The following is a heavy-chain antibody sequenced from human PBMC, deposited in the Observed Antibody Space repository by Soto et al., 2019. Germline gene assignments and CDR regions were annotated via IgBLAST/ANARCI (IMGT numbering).Heavy chain of an antibody. D-gene: IGHD6-13*01. CDR2: IYYSGST. Sequence: QVQLQESGPGLVKPSETLSLTCTVSGGSISSYYWSWIRQPPGKGLEWIGYIYYSGSTNYNPSLKSRVTISVDTSKNQFSLKLSSVTAADTAVYYCAREYVAAAGRENYFDYWGQGTLVTVSS. CDR3: AREYVAAAGRENYFDY. J-gene: IGHJ4*02. CDR1: GGSISSYY. V-gene: IGHV4-59*01.